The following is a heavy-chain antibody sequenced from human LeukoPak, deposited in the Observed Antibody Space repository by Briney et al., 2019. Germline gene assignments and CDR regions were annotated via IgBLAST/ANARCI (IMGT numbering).Heavy chain of an antibody. CDR2: INPYSGDT. Sequence: ASVKVSCKASGYTFTGYHIHWVRQAPGQGLEWMGRINPYSGDTNFAQKFQGRVTMTRDTSITTAYMDLSSLTPDDMAVYFCARDQGSLTRSWYTGYWGQGTQVTVSS. CDR3: ARDQGSLTRSWYTGY. J-gene: IGHJ4*02. CDR1: GYTFTGYH. D-gene: IGHD6-13*01. V-gene: IGHV1-2*06.